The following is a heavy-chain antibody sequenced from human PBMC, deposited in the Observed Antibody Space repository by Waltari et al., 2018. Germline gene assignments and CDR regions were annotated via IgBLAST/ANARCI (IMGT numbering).Heavy chain of an antibody. CDR3: ARGGYSYGYLLAFDI. Sequence: QVQLVQSGAEVKKPGSSVKVSCKASGGTFSSYAISWVRQAPGQGLEWVGVIIPIFVRATYAQRFQGRFTITTDESTSTAYMELSSLRSEDPAVYYCARGGYSYGYLLAFDIWGQGTMVTVSS. CDR1: GGTFSSYA. D-gene: IGHD5-18*01. CDR2: IIPIFVRA. V-gene: IGHV1-69*05. J-gene: IGHJ3*02.